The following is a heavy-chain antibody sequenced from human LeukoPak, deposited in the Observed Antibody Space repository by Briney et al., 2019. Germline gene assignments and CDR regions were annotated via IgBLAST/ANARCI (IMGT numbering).Heavy chain of an antibody. CDR1: GYTFTSYG. Sequence: ASVKVSCKASGYTFTSYGINWVRQAPGQGLEWMGWISAYNGNTNYAQKLQGRVTMTTDTSTSTAYMELRSLRSDDTAVYYCARVPGAIAVAGYYFDYWGQGTLVTVSS. J-gene: IGHJ4*02. CDR2: ISAYNGNT. D-gene: IGHD6-19*01. CDR3: ARVPGAIAVAGYYFDY. V-gene: IGHV1-18*01.